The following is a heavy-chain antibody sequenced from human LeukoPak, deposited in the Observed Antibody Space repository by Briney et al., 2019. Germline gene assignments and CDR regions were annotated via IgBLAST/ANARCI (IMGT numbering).Heavy chain of an antibody. V-gene: IGHV3-66*01. CDR1: GFTASRNY. Sequence: GGSLRLSCAASGFTASRNYMSWVRQAPGKGLEWVSVIYSGGGTYYADSVGGRFTISRDNSKNTVSLQMNSLRAEDTAVYYCARVSVPTLVDFDCWGQGTLVTVSS. CDR2: IYSGGGT. J-gene: IGHJ4*02. CDR3: ARVSVPTLVDFDC. D-gene: IGHD1-1*01.